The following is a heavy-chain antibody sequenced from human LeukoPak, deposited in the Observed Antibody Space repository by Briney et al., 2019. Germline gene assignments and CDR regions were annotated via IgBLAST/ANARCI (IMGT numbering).Heavy chain of an antibody. CDR1: GGSISSSSYY. CDR2: IYTSGST. J-gene: IGHJ6*02. D-gene: IGHD3-3*01. V-gene: IGHV4-39*07. CDR3: ASLDFWSGPHGMDV. Sequence: SETLSLTCTVSGGSISSSSYYWGWIRQPPGKGLEWIGRIYTSGSTNYNPSLKSRVTMSVDTSKNQFSLKLSSVTAADTAVYYCASLDFWSGPHGMDVWGQGTTVTVSS.